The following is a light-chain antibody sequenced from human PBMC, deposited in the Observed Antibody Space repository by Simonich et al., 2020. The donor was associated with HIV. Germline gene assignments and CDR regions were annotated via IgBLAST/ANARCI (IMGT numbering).Light chain of an antibody. CDR1: QSLVHSDGNTY. Sequence: DVVMTQSPLSLPVTLGQPASISCRSSQSLVHSDGNTYLNWYHQGPGQSPRRLIYKVSNRDSGVPDRFRGSGSDTDFTLKISRVEAEDVGIYYCMQGTLWWTFGQGTKVEIK. J-gene: IGKJ1*01. CDR2: KVS. CDR3: MQGTLWWT. V-gene: IGKV2-30*02.